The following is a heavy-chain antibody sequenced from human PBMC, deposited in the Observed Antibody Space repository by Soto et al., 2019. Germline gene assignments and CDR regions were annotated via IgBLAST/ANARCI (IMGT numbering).Heavy chain of an antibody. V-gene: IGHV4-59*08. J-gene: IGHJ4*02. CDR1: GGSVSPYY. Sequence: QVQLQESGPGLVKPSETLSLTCTVSGGSVSPYYWTWIRQPPGKGLEWIGYIYYSGPTNYSPSLKSRVTMSVDISKNQVSLKLTAGTAADTAVYYCARGAGLFDFWGQGTLVTVSS. D-gene: IGHD3-16*01. CDR2: IYYSGPT. CDR3: ARGAGLFDF.